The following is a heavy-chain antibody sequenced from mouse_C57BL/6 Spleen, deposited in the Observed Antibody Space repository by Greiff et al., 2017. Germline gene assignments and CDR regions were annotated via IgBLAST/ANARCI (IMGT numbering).Heavy chain of an antibody. J-gene: IGHJ3*01. CDR1: GYTFTDYE. Sequence: QVQLQQSGAELVRPGASVTLSCKASGYTFTDYEMHWVKQTPVHGLEWIGAIDPETGGTAYNQKFKGKTILTADKSSSTAYMELRSLTSEDSAVYYCTRGVTAYWGQGTLVTVSA. CDR2: IDPETGGT. V-gene: IGHV1-15*01. D-gene: IGHD2-2*01. CDR3: TRGVTAY.